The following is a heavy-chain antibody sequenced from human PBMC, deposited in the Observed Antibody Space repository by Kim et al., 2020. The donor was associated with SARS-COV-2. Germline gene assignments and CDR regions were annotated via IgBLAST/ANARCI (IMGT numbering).Heavy chain of an antibody. D-gene: IGHD3-9*01. V-gene: IGHV4-4*02. CDR3: ARVFRPSIDILSPGELDP. Sequence: SETLSLTCAVSGGSISSSNWWSWVRQPPGKGLEWIGEIYHSGSTNYNPSLKSRVTISVDKSKNQFSLKLSSVTAADTAVYYCARVFRPSIDILSPGELDPWGQGTLVTVSS. CDR1: GGSISSSNW. J-gene: IGHJ5*02. CDR2: IYHSGST.